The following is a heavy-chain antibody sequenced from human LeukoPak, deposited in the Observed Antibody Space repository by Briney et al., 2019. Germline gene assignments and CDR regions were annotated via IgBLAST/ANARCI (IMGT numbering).Heavy chain of an antibody. Sequence: SETLSLTCTVSGGSISSSSYYWGWIRQPPGKGLEWIGYIYYSGSTNYNPSLKSRVTISVDTSKNQFSLKLSSVTAADTAVYYCAVGYSSSWYSGNWFDPWGQGTLVTVSS. V-gene: IGHV4-61*05. CDR3: AVGYSSSWYSGNWFDP. CDR1: GGSISSSSYY. CDR2: IYYSGST. J-gene: IGHJ5*02. D-gene: IGHD6-13*01.